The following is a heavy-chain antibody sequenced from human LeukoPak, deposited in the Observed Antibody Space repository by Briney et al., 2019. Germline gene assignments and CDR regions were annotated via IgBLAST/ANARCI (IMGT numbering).Heavy chain of an antibody. J-gene: IGHJ4*02. CDR2: IYSGGNA. D-gene: IGHD3-22*01. CDR3: AGPSLSGYDSGLDH. V-gene: IGHV3-66*01. CDR1: GFTFSSYE. Sequence: GGSLRLSCAASGFTFSSYEMNWVRQAPGKGLEWVSVIYSGGNAYYSDSVKDRFTISRDSSKNTLYLQMNSLRVEDTAVYYCAGPSLSGYDSGLDHWGQGTLVTVSS.